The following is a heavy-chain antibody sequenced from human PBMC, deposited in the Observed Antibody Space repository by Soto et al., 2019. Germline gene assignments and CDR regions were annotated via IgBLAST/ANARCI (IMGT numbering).Heavy chain of an antibody. CDR3: ATAHGTYYDSSGYRRNWFDP. J-gene: IGHJ5*02. Sequence: ASVNFTFRVSGYTLTELSMHWVRQAPGKGLEWMGGFDPEDGETIYAQKFQGRVTMTEDTSTDTAYMELSSLRSEDTAVYYCATAHGTYYDSSGYRRNWFDPWGQGTLVTVSS. D-gene: IGHD3-22*01. CDR1: GYTLTELS. CDR2: FDPEDGET. V-gene: IGHV1-24*01.